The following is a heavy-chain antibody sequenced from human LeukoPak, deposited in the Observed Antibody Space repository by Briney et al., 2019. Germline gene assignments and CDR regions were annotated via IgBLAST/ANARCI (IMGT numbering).Heavy chain of an antibody. V-gene: IGHV4-38-2*02. D-gene: IGHD1-26*01. Sequence: PSETLSLTCTVSGYSISSGHYWGWIRQPPGKGLEWIGTIYHSGRTYYNPSLKSRVTISVDTSMNQVSLKLSSVTAADTAIYYCARNVGANFDFWGQGILVSVSS. CDR2: IYHSGRT. J-gene: IGHJ4*02. CDR3: ARNVGANFDF. CDR1: GYSISSGHY.